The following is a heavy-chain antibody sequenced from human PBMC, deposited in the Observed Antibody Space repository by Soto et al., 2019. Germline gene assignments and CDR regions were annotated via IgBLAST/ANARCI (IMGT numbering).Heavy chain of an antibody. CDR1: GFNFGDYA. D-gene: IGHD4-4*01. CDR2: IRSKAYGGTT. Sequence: TGGSLRLSCTASGFNFGDYAMSWFRQAPGKGLEWVGFIRSKAYGGTTQYVASVKGRFTISRDDSKSIAYLQMNSLKTEDTAVYYCSRAYSNFDYYYYGMDVWGQGTTVTVSS. CDR3: SRAYSNFDYYYYGMDV. V-gene: IGHV3-49*03. J-gene: IGHJ6*02.